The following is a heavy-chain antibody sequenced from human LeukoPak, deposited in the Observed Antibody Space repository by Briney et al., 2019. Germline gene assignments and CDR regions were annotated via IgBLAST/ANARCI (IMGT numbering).Heavy chain of an antibody. CDR1: GGSISSYY. J-gene: IGHJ4*02. CDR3: ARGGPPFSFDY. D-gene: IGHD3-16*01. CDR2: IYYSGST. Sequence: SETLSLTCTVSGGSISSYYWSWIRQPPGKGLEWIGNIYYSGSTNYNPSLKSRVTISVDTSKNQFSLKLSSVTAADTAVYYCARGGPPFSFDYWGQGTLVTVSS. V-gene: IGHV4-59*08.